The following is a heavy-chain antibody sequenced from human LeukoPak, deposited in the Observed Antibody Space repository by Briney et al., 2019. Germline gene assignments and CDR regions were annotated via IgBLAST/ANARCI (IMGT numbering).Heavy chain of an antibody. Sequence: GGSLRLSCAVSGFSFSYSWMSRVRQAPGKGLEWVATINTDGRNEYYLDSMRGRFTISRDNAKNSLYLQLDSLRAEDTAVYYCARDYWNYFDYWGQGTLVTVST. CDR3: ARDYWNYFDY. CDR1: GFSFSYSW. CDR2: INTDGRNE. D-gene: IGHD1-1*01. J-gene: IGHJ4*01. V-gene: IGHV3-7*01.